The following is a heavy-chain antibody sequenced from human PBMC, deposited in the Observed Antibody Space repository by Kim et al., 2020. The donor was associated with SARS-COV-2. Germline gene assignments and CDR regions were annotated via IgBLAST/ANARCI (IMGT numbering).Heavy chain of an antibody. CDR2: INSDGIST. J-gene: IGHJ6*02. CDR1: GFTFSSYW. D-gene: IGHD3-10*01. V-gene: IGHV3-74*01. Sequence: GGSLRLSCAASGFTFSSYWMHWVRQAPGKGLVWVSRINSDGISTSYADSVKGRFTISRDNAKNTLYLQMNSLRAEDTAVYYCARFRGLWFGESYPHYYGMDVWGQGTTVTVSS. CDR3: ARFRGLWFGESYPHYYGMDV.